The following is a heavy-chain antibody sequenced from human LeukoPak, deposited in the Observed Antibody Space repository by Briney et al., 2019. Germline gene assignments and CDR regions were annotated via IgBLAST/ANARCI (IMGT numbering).Heavy chain of an antibody. CDR2: TYYSGST. D-gene: IGHD1-26*01. CDR3: AGRYSGSYHVDY. V-gene: IGHV4-39*01. Sequence: PSETLSLTCTVSGDSIISSYYWGWIRQPPGKGLEWIGSTYYSGSTYYNPSLKSRVTISVDTSKNQFSLKLSSVTAADTAVYYCAGRYSGSYHVDYWGQGTLVTVTS. J-gene: IGHJ4*02. CDR1: GDSIISSYY.